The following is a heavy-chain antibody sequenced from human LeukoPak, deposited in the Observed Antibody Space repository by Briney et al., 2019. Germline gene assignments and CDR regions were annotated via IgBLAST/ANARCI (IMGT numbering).Heavy chain of an antibody. V-gene: IGHV3-30*07. CDR3: ARDWGCTDTRCYLGMDV. Sequence: GRSLRLSCAASGFTFSSYAMHWVRQAPGKGLEWVAVISYDGSNKYYADSVKGRFTISRDNFKNTLYLQMNSLRAEDTAVYYCARDWGCTDTRCYLGMDVWGQGTTVTVSS. J-gene: IGHJ6*02. D-gene: IGHD2-2*01. CDR1: GFTFSSYA. CDR2: ISYDGSNK.